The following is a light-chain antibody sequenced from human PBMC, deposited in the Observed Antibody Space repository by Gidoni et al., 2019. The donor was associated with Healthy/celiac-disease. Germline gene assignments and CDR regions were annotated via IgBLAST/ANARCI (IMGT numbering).Light chain of an antibody. CDR2: AAS. V-gene: IGKV1-39*01. CDR3: QQSYRTPIT. J-gene: IGKJ5*01. CDR1: QSISSY. Sequence: DIQMTQSPSSLSASVGDRVTITCRASQSISSYVNWYQQKPGKAPKLLIYAASSLQSGVPSRFSGSGSGTDFTLTISSLQPEYFATYYCQQSYRTPITFGQGTRREIK.